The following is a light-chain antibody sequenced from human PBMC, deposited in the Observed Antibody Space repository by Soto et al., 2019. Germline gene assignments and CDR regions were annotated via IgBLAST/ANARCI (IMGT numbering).Light chain of an antibody. CDR3: NSYTGSSTYV. J-gene: IGLJ1*01. CDR2: DVS. V-gene: IGLV2-14*01. CDR1: SSDVGGYNA. Sequence: QSALTQPASVSGSPGQSITISCTGTSSDVGGYNAVSWYQQHPGRAPKLMIYDVSNRPSGISNRFSGSKSGSTASLTISGLQAEDEADYYCNSYTGSSTYVFGTGTKVTVL.